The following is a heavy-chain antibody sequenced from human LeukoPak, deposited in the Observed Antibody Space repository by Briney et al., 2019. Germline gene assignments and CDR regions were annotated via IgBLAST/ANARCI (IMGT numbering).Heavy chain of an antibody. D-gene: IGHD5-18*01. J-gene: IGHJ6*03. V-gene: IGHV4-4*07. CDR3: ARGIGYSYGYSYYYYMDV. Sequence: SETLSLTCTVSGGSISSYYWSWIRQPAGKGLEWIGRIYTSGSTNYNPSLKSRVTMSVDTSKNQFSLKLSSVTAADTAVYYCARGIGYSYGYSYYYYMDVWGKWTTVTVSS. CDR1: GGSISSYY. CDR2: IYTSGST.